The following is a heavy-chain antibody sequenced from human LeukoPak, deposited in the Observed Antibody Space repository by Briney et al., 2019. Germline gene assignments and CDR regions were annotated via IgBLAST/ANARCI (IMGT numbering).Heavy chain of an antibody. CDR1: GGSFSGYY. J-gene: IGHJ4*02. CDR2: INHSGST. Sequence: MPSETLSLTCAVYGGSFSGYYWSWIRQPPGKGLEWIGEINHSGSTNCNPSLKSRVTISVDTSKNQFSLKLSSVTAADTAVYYCARALYYYDSSGYYQTSSIDYWGQGTLVTVSS. V-gene: IGHV4-34*01. D-gene: IGHD3-22*01. CDR3: ARALYYYDSSGYYQTSSIDY.